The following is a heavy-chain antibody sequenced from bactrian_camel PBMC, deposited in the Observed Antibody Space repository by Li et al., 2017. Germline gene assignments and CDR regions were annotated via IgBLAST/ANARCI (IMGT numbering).Heavy chain of an antibody. V-gene: IGHV3S1*01. Sequence: QVQLVESGGGLVRPGGSLRLSCEASGFTFSNYWMYWVRQAPGTGLEWVSAINSGGGTTYYADSVKGRFTISRDNAKNTVYLQMNSLKSTDTALYFCATDPYAYWGQGTQVTVS. CDR1: GFTFSNYW. CDR3: ATDPYAY. J-gene: IGHJ4*01. CDR2: INSGGGTT.